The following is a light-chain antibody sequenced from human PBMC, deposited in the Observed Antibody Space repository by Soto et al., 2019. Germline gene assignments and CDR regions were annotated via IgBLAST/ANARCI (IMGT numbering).Light chain of an antibody. J-gene: IGKJ1*01. CDR3: QQYGSSPT. CDR1: QSVSSSY. CDR2: GAS. Sequence: EIWLTQSPGTLSLSPGERATLSWRASQSVSSSYLAWYQQKPGQAPRLLIYGASSRATGIPDRLSGSGSGTEFTLTISRMQPEDSAVYYCQQYGSSPTFGHGTKVDIK. V-gene: IGKV3-20*01.